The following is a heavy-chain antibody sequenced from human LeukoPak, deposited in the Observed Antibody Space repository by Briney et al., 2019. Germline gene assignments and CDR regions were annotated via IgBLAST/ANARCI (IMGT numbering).Heavy chain of an antibody. CDR2: ISAYNGNT. J-gene: IGHJ4*02. D-gene: IGHD3-22*01. V-gene: IGHV1-18*01. CDR3: AREIREYDSSGYDFDY. Sequence: ASVKVSCKASGYTFTSYGISWVRQAPGQGLEWMGWISAYNGNTNYAQKLQGRVTMTTDTSTSTAYMELRSLRSDDTAVYYCAREIREYDSSGYDFDYWGQGTLVTVSS. CDR1: GYTFTSYG.